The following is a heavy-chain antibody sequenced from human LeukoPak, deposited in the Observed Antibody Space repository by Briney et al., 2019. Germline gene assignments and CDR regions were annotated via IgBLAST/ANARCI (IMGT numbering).Heavy chain of an antibody. CDR2: ISSSRSYI. V-gene: IGHV3-21*01. CDR3: ARDGMNIVVVPAAISYYYYYMDV. D-gene: IGHD2-2*01. J-gene: IGHJ6*03. CDR1: GFTFSSYS. Sequence: GGSLRLSCSASGFTFSSYSMNWVRQAPGKGLELVSSISSSRSYIYYADSVKGRFTISRDNAKTSLYLQMNSLRAEDTAVYYCARDGMNIVVVPAAISYYYYYMDVWGKGTTVTVSS.